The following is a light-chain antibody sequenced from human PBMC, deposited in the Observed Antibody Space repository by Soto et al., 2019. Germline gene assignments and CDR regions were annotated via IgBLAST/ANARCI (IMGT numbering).Light chain of an antibody. J-gene: IGKJ4*01. CDR2: GAP. V-gene: IGKV3-20*01. Sequence: EIVLTQSPAILSVSPGERATLSCRASQTVSSNLAWYQQQPGQPPMLLIYGAPSRATGGPERFSGSGSWTVFTRSISSLEPEDFAVYYCQQHGSSFGGGTKVEIK. CDR3: QQHGSS. CDR1: QTVSSN.